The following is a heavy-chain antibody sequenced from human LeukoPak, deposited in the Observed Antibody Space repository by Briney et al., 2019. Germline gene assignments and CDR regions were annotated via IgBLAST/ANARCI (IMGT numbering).Heavy chain of an antibody. CDR2: ISHSGATT. CDR1: GFTFSSYA. V-gene: IGHV3-23*01. D-gene: IGHD2-15*01. J-gene: IGHJ4*02. CDR3: AKIMALYCSGGSCNEIDY. Sequence: GGSLRLSCVASGFTFSSYAMSCVRQAPGKGLEWVSTISHSGATTYYADSVKGRFTISRDSSKNTLYLQMNSLRADDTAVYYCAKIMALYCSGGSCNEIDYWGQGTLVTVSS.